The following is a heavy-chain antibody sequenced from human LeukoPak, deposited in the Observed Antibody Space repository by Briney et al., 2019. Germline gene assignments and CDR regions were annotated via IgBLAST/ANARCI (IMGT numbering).Heavy chain of an antibody. CDR2: IYHSGST. Sequence: PSETLSLTCTVSGGSISSYYWSWIRQPPGKGLEWIGYIYHSGSTKYNPSLKNRVTISVDTSKNQFSLKMSSVTAADTAVYYCARDGYSGNDGLWGQGTLVTVSS. V-gene: IGHV4-59*01. CDR1: GGSISSYY. CDR3: ARDGYSGNDGL. D-gene: IGHD5-12*01. J-gene: IGHJ4*02.